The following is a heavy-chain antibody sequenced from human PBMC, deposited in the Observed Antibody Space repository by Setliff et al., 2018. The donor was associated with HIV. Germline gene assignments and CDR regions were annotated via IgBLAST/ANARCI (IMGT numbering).Heavy chain of an antibody. CDR1: GFTFRSYW. Sequence: GGSLRLSCAGSGFTFRSYWVNWVRQAPGKGLEWVANINQDGSETYYVDSVKGRFTISRDNAKNSLYLEMSSLRDEDTAVYLCANLWELGAWGQGTLVTAPQ. CDR2: INQDGSET. D-gene: IGHD3-16*01. J-gene: IGHJ5*02. CDR3: ANLWELGA. V-gene: IGHV3-7*03.